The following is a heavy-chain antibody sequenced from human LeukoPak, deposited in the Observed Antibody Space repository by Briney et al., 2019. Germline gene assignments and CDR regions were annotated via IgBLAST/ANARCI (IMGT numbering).Heavy chain of an antibody. D-gene: IGHD6-19*01. CDR1: GFTFDDYG. CDR2: INWNGGST. V-gene: IGHV3-20*04. J-gene: IGHJ4*02. CDR3: ARAESSGWSRAFDY. Sequence: PGGSLRLSCAASGFTFDDYGMSWVRQAPGKGLEWVSGINWNGGSTGYADSVKGRFTISRDNAKNSLYLQMNSLRAEDTALYYCARAESSGWSRAFDYWGQGTLVTVSS.